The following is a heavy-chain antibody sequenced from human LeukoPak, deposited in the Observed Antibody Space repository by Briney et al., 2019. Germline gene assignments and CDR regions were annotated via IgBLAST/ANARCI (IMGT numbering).Heavy chain of an antibody. Sequence: PGGSLRLSCAVSGFSVSSNYMSWVRQAPGKGLEWVSVIYSGGSTYYADSVKGRFTISRDNSKNTLYLQMNSLRAEDTAVYYCARLAAYDSSGYYQRLFDYWGQGTLVTVSS. CDR3: ARLAAYDSSGYYQRLFDY. D-gene: IGHD3-22*01. CDR2: IYSGGST. CDR1: GFSVSSNY. V-gene: IGHV3-53*01. J-gene: IGHJ4*02.